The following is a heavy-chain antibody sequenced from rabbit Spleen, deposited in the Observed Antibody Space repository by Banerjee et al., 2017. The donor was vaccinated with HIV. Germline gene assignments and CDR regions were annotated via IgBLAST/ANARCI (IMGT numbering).Heavy chain of an antibody. Sequence: QEQLKESGGGLVQPGGSLKLSCKASGFDFNTYYMSWVRQAPGKGLEWIACINMVTGKSVYASWAKGRFIMSRTSSTKVTLQMTSLTAADTATYFCARDNGSGDYIDVYFDLWGPGTLVTVS. CDR1: GFDFNTYY. CDR2: INMVTGKS. J-gene: IGHJ4*01. V-gene: IGHV1S45*01. CDR3: ARDNGSGDYIDVYFDL. D-gene: IGHD1-1*01.